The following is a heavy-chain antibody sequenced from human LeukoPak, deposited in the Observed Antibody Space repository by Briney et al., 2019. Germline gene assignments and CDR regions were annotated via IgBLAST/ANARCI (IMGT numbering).Heavy chain of an antibody. CDR1: GFTFSSYE. Sequence: GGSLRLSCAASGFTFSSYEMNWVRQDPGKGLEWVSYISSSGSTIYYADSVKGRFTISRDNAKNSLYLQMNSLRGEDTAVYYCARGNTYYYGSGSSYYFDYWGQGTLVTVSS. J-gene: IGHJ4*02. V-gene: IGHV3-48*03. CDR2: ISSSGSTI. D-gene: IGHD3-10*01. CDR3: ARGNTYYYGSGSSYYFDY.